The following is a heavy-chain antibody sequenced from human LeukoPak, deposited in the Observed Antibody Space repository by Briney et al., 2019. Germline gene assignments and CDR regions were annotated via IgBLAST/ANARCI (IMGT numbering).Heavy chain of an antibody. CDR2: INSDGGST. CDR1: GFTFSSHW. Sequence: PGGSLRLSCAASGFTFSSHWMHWVRQAPGKGLVWVSRINSDGGSTSYTDSVKGRFTISRDNAKNTLYLQMNSLRAEDTAVYHCARGGNPIYYYLDVWGKGTTVTVSS. V-gene: IGHV3-74*01. D-gene: IGHD1-1*01. CDR3: ARGGNPIYYYLDV. J-gene: IGHJ6*03.